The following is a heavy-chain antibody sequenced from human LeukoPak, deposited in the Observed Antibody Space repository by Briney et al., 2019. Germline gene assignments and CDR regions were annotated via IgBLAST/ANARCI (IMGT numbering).Heavy chain of an antibody. J-gene: IGHJ4*02. Sequence: SETLSLTCAVYGGSFSGYYWSWIRQPPGKGLEWIGEINHSGSTNYNPSLKSRVTISVDTSKNQFSLKLSSVTAADTAVYYCARVTGYMTEDYFDYWGQGTLITVSS. D-gene: IGHD6-13*01. V-gene: IGHV4-34*01. CDR1: GGSFSGYY. CDR2: INHSGST. CDR3: ARVTGYMTEDYFDY.